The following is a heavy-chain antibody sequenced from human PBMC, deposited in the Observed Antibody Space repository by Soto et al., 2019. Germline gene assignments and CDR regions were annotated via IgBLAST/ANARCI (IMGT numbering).Heavy chain of an antibody. CDR2: INPNSGDT. V-gene: IGHV1-2*02. CDR3: ARREQWLENFDF. D-gene: IGHD6-19*01. J-gene: IGHJ4*02. CDR1: GYTFTGYY. Sequence: GSVKVSCKTSGYTFTGYYIHWIRQAPGQGLEWMGWINPNSGDTNYSQEFQGRVTMTSDTSITTAYVELTRLRSDDTAVYYCARREQWLENFDFWGQGTLVTVSS.